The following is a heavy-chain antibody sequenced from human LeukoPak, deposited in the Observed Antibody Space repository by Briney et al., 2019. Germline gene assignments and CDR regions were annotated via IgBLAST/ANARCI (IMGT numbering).Heavy chain of an antibody. V-gene: IGHV3-23*01. J-gene: IGHJ4*02. CDR2: TGLNSVNT. CDR3: AKGDDIGKHPTRAYYFDT. Sequence: GGSLRLSCAASGFTSSRHAMSWVRQAPGKGLEWVSTTGLNSVNTLCAESVQGRFSISRDNSKNTLDLQVDNLRVDDTAVYYCAKGDDIGKHPTRAYYFDTWGQGTLVTVSS. CDR1: GFTSSRHA. D-gene: IGHD5-24*01.